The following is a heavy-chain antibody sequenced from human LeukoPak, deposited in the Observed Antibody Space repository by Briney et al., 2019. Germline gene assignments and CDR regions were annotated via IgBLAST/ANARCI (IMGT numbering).Heavy chain of an antibody. D-gene: IGHD5-12*01. CDR1: GYTFSGHS. Sequence: ASVKVSCKASGYTFSGHSMHWVRQTPGQGLEWMGRINPNSGDTNYAQKFQGRVTMTRDTSISTAYMELNSLTYDDTAVYYCARGPNRGYEHWGQGTLVTVSS. CDR3: ARGPNRGYEH. V-gene: IGHV1-2*06. CDR2: INPNSGDT. J-gene: IGHJ1*01.